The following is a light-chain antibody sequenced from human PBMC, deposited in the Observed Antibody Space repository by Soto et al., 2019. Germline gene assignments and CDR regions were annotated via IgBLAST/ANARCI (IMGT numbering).Light chain of an antibody. Sequence: ENVLTQSPATLSLSPGERATLSCRASQSVGNYLAWYQHKPGQAPRLLIYDASKRATGIPARFSGSGSGTDFTLTISSLEPEEFAVYYCQHRGDRWAFGQGTKVEIK. J-gene: IGKJ1*01. CDR2: DAS. V-gene: IGKV3-11*01. CDR3: QHRGDRWA. CDR1: QSVGNY.